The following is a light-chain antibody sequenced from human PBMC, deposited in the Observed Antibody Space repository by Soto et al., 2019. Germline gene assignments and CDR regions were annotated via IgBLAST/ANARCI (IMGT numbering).Light chain of an antibody. J-gene: IGKJ5*01. CDR2: GAS. CDR1: QSVTSNN. CDR3: QHYVSPPIT. Sequence: EIVLTQSPGTLSLSPGERATLSCRASQSVTSNNLAWYQQKPGQAPRLLIYGASSRATGIPDRFRGSGSGTDFTLTISRLEPEDFAVYYCQHYVSPPITFGQGTRLEIK. V-gene: IGKV3-20*01.